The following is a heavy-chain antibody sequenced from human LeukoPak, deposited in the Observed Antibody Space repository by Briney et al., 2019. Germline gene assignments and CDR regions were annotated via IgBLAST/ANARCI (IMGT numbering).Heavy chain of an antibody. CDR3: ARDRDYGGILEH. V-gene: IGHV3-30-3*01. CDR2: ISYDGSKE. CDR1: GFTFSTST. J-gene: IGHJ4*02. D-gene: IGHD4-23*01. Sequence: GESLRPSCAASGFTFSTSTMQWVRQAPGKGLEWVAIISYDGSKEYYAVSVKGRFTISRDNSKNTLYLQMDSLRGEDTAVYFCARDRDYGGILEHWGQGALVTVSS.